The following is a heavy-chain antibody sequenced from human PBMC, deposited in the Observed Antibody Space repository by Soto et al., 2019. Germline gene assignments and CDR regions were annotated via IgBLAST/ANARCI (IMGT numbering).Heavy chain of an antibody. V-gene: IGHV3-7*02. Sequence: GSQRLCCADSGFTFSRQWMSWVRLAPVKVLEWVAHIKADSTDIYYVDSVKGRFTISRDNAKNSLYLQMNSLRVEDTAVYYCATIGNDYGDYLDRWGQGTPVTVSS. D-gene: IGHD4-17*01. CDR3: ATIGNDYGDYLDR. CDR1: GFTFSRQW. J-gene: IGHJ4*02. CDR2: IKADSTDI.